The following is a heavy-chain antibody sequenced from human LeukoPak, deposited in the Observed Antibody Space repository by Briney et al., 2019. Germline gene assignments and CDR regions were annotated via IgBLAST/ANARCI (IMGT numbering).Heavy chain of an antibody. V-gene: IGHV1-69*13. CDR2: IIPIFGTA. D-gene: IGHD6-19*01. Sequence: SVKVSCKASGGTFSSYAISWVRQAPGQGLEWMGGIIPIFGTATYAQTFQGRVTITAEESKSTAYMELRSLRSEDTAVYYCARDRSSGWYAHNDAFDIWGQGTMVTVSS. CDR1: GGTFSSYA. J-gene: IGHJ3*02. CDR3: ARDRSSGWYAHNDAFDI.